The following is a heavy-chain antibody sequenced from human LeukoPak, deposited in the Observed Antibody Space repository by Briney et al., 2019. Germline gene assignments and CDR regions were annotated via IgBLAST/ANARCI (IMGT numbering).Heavy chain of an antibody. V-gene: IGHV4-39*01. CDR3: ARRPPALGAFDI. CDR1: GGSISRSLYY. Sequence: SETLSLTCTVSGGSISRSLYYWGWIRQSPGKGLEWIGSIYYSDSGKMYYNPSLKSRVTMSADTSKNQFSLRVNSVTAADTAVYYCARRPPALGAFDIWGQGTMVSVSS. CDR2: IYYSDSGKM. J-gene: IGHJ3*02.